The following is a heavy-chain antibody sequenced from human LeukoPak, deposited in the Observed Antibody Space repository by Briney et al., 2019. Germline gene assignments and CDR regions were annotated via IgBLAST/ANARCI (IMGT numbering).Heavy chain of an antibody. Sequence: SETLSLTCTVSGGSISSAGYFWSWIRQPPGKGLEWIVYISHSGSTHYKSSLKSRVTISEDRSKNQFSLNLSSVTAADTAVYYCAGGSATSPMHYWGQGTLVTVSS. CDR3: AGGSATSPMHY. D-gene: IGHD2-2*01. J-gene: IGHJ4*02. CDR1: GGSISSAGYF. CDR2: ISHSGST. V-gene: IGHV4-30-2*01.